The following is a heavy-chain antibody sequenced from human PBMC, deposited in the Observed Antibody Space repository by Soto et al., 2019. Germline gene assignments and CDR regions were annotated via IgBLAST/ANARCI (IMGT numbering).Heavy chain of an antibody. CDR3: ARPLTYYYDSSGSSDAFDI. D-gene: IGHD3-22*01. J-gene: IGHJ3*02. CDR2: IWYDGSNK. CDR1: GFTFSSYG. Sequence: PGGSLRLSCAASGFTFSSYGMHWVRQAPGKGLEWVAVIWYDGSNKYYADSVKGRFTISRDNSKSTLYLQMNSLRAEDTAVYYCARPLTYYYDSSGSSDAFDIWGQGTMVTVSS. V-gene: IGHV3-33*01.